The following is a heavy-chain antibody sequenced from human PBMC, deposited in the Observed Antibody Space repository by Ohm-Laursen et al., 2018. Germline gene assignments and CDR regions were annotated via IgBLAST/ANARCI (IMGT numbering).Heavy chain of an antibody. CDR3: ATGYSSGRDFDY. J-gene: IGHJ4*02. D-gene: IGHD6-19*01. CDR2: IYYSGST. Sequence: SETLSLTCTVSGGSISSYYWSWIRQPPGKGLEWIGYIYYSGSTNYNPSLKSRVTISLHTSKNQFSLKLSSVTAADTAVYYCATGYSSGRDFDYWGQGTLVTVSS. V-gene: IGHV4-59*08. CDR1: GGSISSYY.